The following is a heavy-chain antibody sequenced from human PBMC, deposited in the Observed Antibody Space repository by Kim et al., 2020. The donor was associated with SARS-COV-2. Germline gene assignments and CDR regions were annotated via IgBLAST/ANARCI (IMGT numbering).Heavy chain of an antibody. Sequence: YAQKFQGRVTMTRDTSISTAYMELSRLRSDDTAVYYCARKSAARTNGFGYWGQGTLVTVSS. V-gene: IGHV1-2*02. D-gene: IGHD6-6*01. CDR3: ARKSAARTNGFGY. J-gene: IGHJ4*02.